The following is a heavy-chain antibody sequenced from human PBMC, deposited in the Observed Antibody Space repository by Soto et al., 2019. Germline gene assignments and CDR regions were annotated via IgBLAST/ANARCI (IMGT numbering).Heavy chain of an antibody. J-gene: IGHJ4*02. D-gene: IGHD6-13*01. CDR1: GFSCSSYA. CDR3: AKDQQQQLANAY. CDR2: ISGSGGST. V-gene: IGHV3-23*01. Sequence: GGSLRLSCAASGFSCSSYAMTWVRQAPGKGLEWVSAISGSGGSTYYGDSVKGRFTISRDNSKNTLYLQMNSLRAEDTAVYYCAKDQQQQLANAYWGQGTLVTVSS.